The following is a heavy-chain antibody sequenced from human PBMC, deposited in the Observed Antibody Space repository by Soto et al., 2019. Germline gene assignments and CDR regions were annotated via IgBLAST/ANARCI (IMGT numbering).Heavy chain of an antibody. D-gene: IGHD3-3*01. V-gene: IGHV1-18*01. J-gene: IGHJ6*02. CDR2: ISAYNGNT. Sequence: ASVKVSCKASGYTFTSYGISWVRQAPGQGLEWMGWISAYNGNTNYAQKLQGRVTMTTGTSTSTAYMELRSLRSDDTAVYYCARVLRFLEWLLSDYYYYGMDVWGQGTTVTVSS. CDR3: ARVLRFLEWLLSDYYYYGMDV. CDR1: GYTFTSYG.